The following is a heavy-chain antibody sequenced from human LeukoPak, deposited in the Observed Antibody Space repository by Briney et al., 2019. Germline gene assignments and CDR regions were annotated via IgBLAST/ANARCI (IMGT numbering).Heavy chain of an antibody. CDR1: GFTFSSYA. Sequence: PGGSLRLSCAASGFTFSSYAMSWVRQAPGKGLEWVSAISGSGGSTYYADSVKGRFTISRDNSKNTLYLQMNSLRTEDTAVYYCAKDSLYYDFWSGPRYFGYWGQGTLVTVSS. J-gene: IGHJ4*02. D-gene: IGHD3-3*01. CDR2: ISGSGGST. CDR3: AKDSLYYDFWSGPRYFGY. V-gene: IGHV3-23*01.